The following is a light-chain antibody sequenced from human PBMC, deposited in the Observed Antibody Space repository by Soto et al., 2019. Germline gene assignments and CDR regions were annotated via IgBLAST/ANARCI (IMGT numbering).Light chain of an antibody. Sequence: QSVLTQTPSASGTPGQRVTISCSGTRSNIGSNTVNWYQQLPGTAPKLLIYTNDQRPSGVPDRFSGSKSGTSASLAISGLQSDDEADYYCAAWDDRLNAYVFGAGTKLTVL. V-gene: IGLV1-44*01. J-gene: IGLJ1*01. CDR3: AAWDDRLNAYV. CDR2: TND. CDR1: RSNIGSNT.